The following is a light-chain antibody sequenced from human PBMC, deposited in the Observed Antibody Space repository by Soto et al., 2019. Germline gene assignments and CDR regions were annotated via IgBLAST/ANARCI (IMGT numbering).Light chain of an antibody. J-gene: IGLJ3*02. CDR3: QSYDSSLRGV. V-gene: IGLV1-40*01. CDR2: GNI. Sequence: QSVLTQPPSVSGAPGQRVTISCTGSSSNIGAGYDVHWYQQLPGTAPKLHIYGNINRPSGVPDRFSGSKSGTSASLAITGLQAEDEADYYCQSYDSSLRGVFGGGTKLTVL. CDR1: SSNIGAGYD.